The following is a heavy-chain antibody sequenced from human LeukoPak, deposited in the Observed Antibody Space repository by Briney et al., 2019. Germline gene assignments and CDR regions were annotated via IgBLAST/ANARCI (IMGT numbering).Heavy chain of an antibody. V-gene: IGHV3-21*01. CDR3: ARDFRTTTTGYFDY. CDR2: ISSSSSYI. Sequence: GGSLRLSCAASGFTFSSHSMNWVRQAPGKGLEWVSSISSSSSYIYYADSVKGRFTISRDNAKNSLYLQMNSLRAEDTAVYYCARDFRTTTTGYFDYWGQGTLVTVSS. CDR1: GFTFSSHS. J-gene: IGHJ4*02. D-gene: IGHD3/OR15-3a*01.